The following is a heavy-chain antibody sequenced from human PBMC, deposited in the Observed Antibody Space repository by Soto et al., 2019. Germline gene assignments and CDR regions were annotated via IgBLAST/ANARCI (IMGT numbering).Heavy chain of an antibody. D-gene: IGHD1-26*01. V-gene: IGHV3-13*01. CDR1: GCTFSNSD. CDR3: ARARYGGYYDY. Sequence: GVSLRLSCAASGCTFSNSDMHLVRQATGNDLEWVSAIGTAGDTYYPGSVKGRFTISRENAKNSLYLQMNNLRAGDTAVYYCARARYGGYYDYWGQGTLVTVSS. J-gene: IGHJ4*02. CDR2: IGTAGDT.